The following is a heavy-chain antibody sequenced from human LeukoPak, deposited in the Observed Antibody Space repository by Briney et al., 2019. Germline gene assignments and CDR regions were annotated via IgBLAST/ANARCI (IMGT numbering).Heavy chain of an antibody. J-gene: IGHJ6*02. CDR3: ATAYYDFWSGYSTSGLYYYYYGMDV. V-gene: IGHV1-69*13. CDR1: GYNFISYG. Sequence: EASVKVSCKASGYNFISYGISWVRQAPGQGLEWMGGIIPIFGTANYAQKFQGRVTITADESTSTAYMELSSLRSEDTAVYYCATAYYDFWSGYSTSGLYYYYYGMDVWGQGTTVTVSS. CDR2: IIPIFGTA. D-gene: IGHD3-3*01.